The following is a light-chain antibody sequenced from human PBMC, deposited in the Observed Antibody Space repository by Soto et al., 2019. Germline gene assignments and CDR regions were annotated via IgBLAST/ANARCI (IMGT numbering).Light chain of an antibody. CDR2: DDK. Sequence: QSALTQPASVSGSPGQSITISCTGTSSDVGAYNLVSWYQQYPGKVPKLLINDDKHRPSGVPERFSGSRSGTSASLAISGLQSEDEADYFCGTWDASLSGDVFGTGTKLTVL. CDR3: GTWDASLSGDV. J-gene: IGLJ1*01. V-gene: IGLV2-14*02. CDR1: SSDVGAYNL.